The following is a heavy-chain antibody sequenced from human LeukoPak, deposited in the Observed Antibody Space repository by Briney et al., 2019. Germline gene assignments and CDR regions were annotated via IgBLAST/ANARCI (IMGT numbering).Heavy chain of an antibody. Sequence: GGSLRLSCAASGFTFSNYGMHWVRQAPGKGLEWVAVISYDGSNKYYADSVKCRFTFSRDNSKNTLYLQMSSLRAEDTAVYYCAKEKGIYCSSIDCSPGMDVWGQGTTVTVSS. CDR2: ISYDGSNK. V-gene: IGHV3-30*18. CDR1: GFTFSNYG. CDR3: AKEKGIYCSSIDCSPGMDV. J-gene: IGHJ6*02. D-gene: IGHD2-2*01.